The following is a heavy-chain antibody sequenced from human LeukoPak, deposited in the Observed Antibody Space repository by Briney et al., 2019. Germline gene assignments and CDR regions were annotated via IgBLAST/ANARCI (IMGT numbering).Heavy chain of an antibody. CDR1: GYTFTSYG. J-gene: IGHJ3*02. D-gene: IGHD6-13*01. CDR2: INPSSGST. Sequence: GASVKVSCKASGYTFTSYGISWVRQAPGQGLEWMGIINPSSGSTTYAQKFQGRVTMTRDTSTSTVYMELSSLGSEDTAVYYCARGDYSSSWYLSAFDIWAKGQWSPSLQ. V-gene: IGHV1-46*01. CDR3: ARGDYSSSWYLSAFDI.